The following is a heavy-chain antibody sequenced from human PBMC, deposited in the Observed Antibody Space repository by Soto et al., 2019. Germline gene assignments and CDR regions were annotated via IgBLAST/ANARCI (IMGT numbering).Heavy chain of an antibody. V-gene: IGHV4-39*01. CDR3: ARQATTIVEVTATPVGIDV. J-gene: IGHJ6*02. CDR1: GDSLTNTPYY. Sequence: PSETLSLTCTVSGDSLTNTPYYWGWIRQSPGKGLEWIGSFYYSGITYYKPSLKSRVTISVDTSKNQFSLKVRSVTAADTAVYYCARQATTIVEVTATPVGIDVWGQGTTVTVSS. D-gene: IGHD2-21*02. CDR2: FYYSGIT.